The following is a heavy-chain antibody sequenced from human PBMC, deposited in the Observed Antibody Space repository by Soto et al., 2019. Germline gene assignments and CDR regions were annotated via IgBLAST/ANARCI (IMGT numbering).Heavy chain of an antibody. J-gene: IGHJ6*02. CDR2: IFSNDEK. Sequence: SGPTLVNPTETLTLTCTVSGFSLSNARMGVSWIRQPPGKALEWLAHIFSNDEKSYSTSLKSRLTISKDTSKSQVVLPMTNMDPVVTVTYYCVWIRNLIAAAGPYSFYYGMDVWGQGTTVTVSS. CDR1: GFSLSNARMG. D-gene: IGHD6-13*01. V-gene: IGHV2-26*01. CDR3: VWIRNLIAAAGPYSFYYGMDV.